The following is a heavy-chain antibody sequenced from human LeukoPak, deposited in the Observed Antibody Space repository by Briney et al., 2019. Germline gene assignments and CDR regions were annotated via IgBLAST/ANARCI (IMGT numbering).Heavy chain of an antibody. CDR3: ATVFGPFLRPKYAFDI. CDR1: GYCLTELS. V-gene: IGHV1-24*01. D-gene: IGHD3-3*02. Sequence: ASVKVSCKVSGYCLTELSMHWVRQAPGKGLEWMGGFDPEDGETIYAQKFQGRVTMTEDTSTDTAYMELSSLRSEDTAVHYCATVFGPFLRPKYAFDIWGQGTMVTVSS. J-gene: IGHJ3*02. CDR2: FDPEDGET.